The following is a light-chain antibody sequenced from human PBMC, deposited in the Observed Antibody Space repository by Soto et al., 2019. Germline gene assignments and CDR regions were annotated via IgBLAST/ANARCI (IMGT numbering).Light chain of an antibody. CDR2: GAS. CDR1: QSVSSY. CDR3: QQYLTSPKT. V-gene: IGKV3-20*01. Sequence: EIVLTHSPSTLSLSPRERATLSCRASQSVSSYLAWYQQKPGQAPRLLIYGASRRAPGIPERFSGSGSGTDFTLTISRLEPEDFAVYYCQQYLTSPKTFGQGTKVDIK. J-gene: IGKJ1*01.